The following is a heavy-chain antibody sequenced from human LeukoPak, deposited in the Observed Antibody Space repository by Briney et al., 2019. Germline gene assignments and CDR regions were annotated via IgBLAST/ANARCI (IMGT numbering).Heavy chain of an antibody. J-gene: IGHJ3*02. D-gene: IGHD3-22*01. CDR1: GFTFSSYS. V-gene: IGHV3-21*04. CDR3: ARGGEDYYDSSGYLGAFDI. Sequence: GGSLRLSCSASGFTFSSYSMNWVRQAPGKGLEWVSSISSSSSYIYYADSVKGRFTTSRDNAKNSLYLQMNSLRAEDTAVYYCARGGEDYYDSSGYLGAFDIWGQGTMVTVSS. CDR2: ISSSSSYI.